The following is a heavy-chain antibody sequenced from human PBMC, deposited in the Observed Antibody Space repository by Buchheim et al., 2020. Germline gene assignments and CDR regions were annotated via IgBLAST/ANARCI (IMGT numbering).Heavy chain of an antibody. CDR1: GFTFTNYA. CDR2: FSDSGGST. CDR3: AKGPYGDNARLSRYFDY. J-gene: IGHJ4*02. V-gene: IGHV3-23*01. D-gene: IGHD4-17*01. Sequence: EVQLLESGGGSVQPGGSPRLSCAASGFTFTNYAMSWVRQAPGKGLEWVSGFSDSGGSTYYADSVKGRFTISRENSKTMLYLQMNSLRADDTAIYYCAKGPYGDNARLSRYFDYWGQGTL.